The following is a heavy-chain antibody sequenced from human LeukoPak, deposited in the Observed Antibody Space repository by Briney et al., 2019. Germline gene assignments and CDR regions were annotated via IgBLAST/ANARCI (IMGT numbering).Heavy chain of an antibody. Sequence: SETLSLTCAVSGGSISSSNWWSWVRQPPGKGLGWIGEIYHSGSTNYNPSLKSRVTISVDKSKNQFSLKLSSVTAADTAVYYCARAPRSPADLFDPWGQGTLVTVSS. D-gene: IGHD2-2*01. CDR1: GGSISSSNW. V-gene: IGHV4-4*02. J-gene: IGHJ5*02. CDR3: ARAPRSPADLFDP. CDR2: IYHSGST.